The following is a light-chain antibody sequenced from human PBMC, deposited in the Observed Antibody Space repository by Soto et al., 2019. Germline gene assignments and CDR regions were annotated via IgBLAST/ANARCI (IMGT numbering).Light chain of an antibody. CDR3: SSYAGSLYV. CDR1: SSDVGGYNY. Sequence: SVLAQPPSPSGSPGQAVTISCTGKSSDVGGYNYVSWYQQHPGKAPKLMIYEVSKRPSGVPDRFSGSKSGNTASLTVSGLQAEDEADYYCSSYAGSLYVFGTGTKVTVL. V-gene: IGLV2-8*01. CDR2: EVS. J-gene: IGLJ1*01.